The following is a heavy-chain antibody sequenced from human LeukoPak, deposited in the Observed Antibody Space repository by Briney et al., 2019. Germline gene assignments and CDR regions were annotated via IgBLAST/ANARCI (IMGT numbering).Heavy chain of an antibody. CDR1: GFTFSSYS. Sequence: GGSLRLSCAASGFTFSSYSMNWVRQAPGKGLEWVSYISSSSSTIYYADSVKGRFTISRDNAKNSLYLQMNSLRAEDTAVYYCARGEDDYKLYYFDYWGQGTLVTVSS. D-gene: IGHD5-24*01. J-gene: IGHJ4*02. CDR2: ISSSSSTI. V-gene: IGHV3-48*04. CDR3: ARGEDDYKLYYFDY.